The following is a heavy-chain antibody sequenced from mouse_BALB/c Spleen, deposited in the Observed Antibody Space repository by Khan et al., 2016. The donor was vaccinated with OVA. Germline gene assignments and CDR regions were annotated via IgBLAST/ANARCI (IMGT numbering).Heavy chain of an antibody. D-gene: IGHD1-2*01. CDR2: ISTGGST. CDR1: GLTFSIYA. J-gene: IGHJ1*01. Sequence: EVELVESGGGLVKPGGSLELSCAASGLTFSIYAMSWVRQTPEKRLEWVASISTGGSTYYVHSVKGQFTISRDNARNMLYLRMSSLRSEDTAMYYCSRGDYHGRGYFDVWGAGTLVTVSS. CDR3: SRGDYHGRGYFDV. V-gene: IGHV5-6-5*01.